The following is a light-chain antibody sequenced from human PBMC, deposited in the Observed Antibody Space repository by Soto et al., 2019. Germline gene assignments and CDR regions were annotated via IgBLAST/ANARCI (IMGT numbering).Light chain of an antibody. V-gene: IGLV1-47*01. CDR1: SSNIGSNY. J-gene: IGLJ2*01. Sequence: QAVLTQPPSASGTPGQRVTISCSGSSSNIGSNYVYWYQQLPGTAPKLLIYRNNQRPSGVPDRFSVSKSGTSASLAISGLRSEYEADYYCAAWDDSLSGVVFGGGTKLTVL. CDR2: RNN. CDR3: AAWDDSLSGVV.